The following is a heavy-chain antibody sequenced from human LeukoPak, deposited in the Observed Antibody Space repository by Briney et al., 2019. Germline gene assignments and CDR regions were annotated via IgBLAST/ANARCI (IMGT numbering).Heavy chain of an antibody. CDR1: GFTFSSYS. D-gene: IGHD2-15*01. CDR2: ISTTSGYL. J-gene: IGHJ4*02. Sequence: GGSLRLSCAASGFTFSSYSMNWVRQAPGKGLKWVSFISTTSGYLYYADSVKGRFTISRDNAKNSLYLQMNSLRAEDTAVYYCARDRSGGSGSDYWGQGTLVSVSS. V-gene: IGHV3-21*01. CDR3: ARDRSGGSGSDY.